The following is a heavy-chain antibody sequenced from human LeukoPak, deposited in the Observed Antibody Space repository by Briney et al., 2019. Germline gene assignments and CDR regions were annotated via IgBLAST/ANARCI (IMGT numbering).Heavy chain of an antibody. CDR3: ASGDYAPYFDY. D-gene: IGHD4-17*01. V-gene: IGHV4-39*07. Sequence: SETLSLTCTVSGGSISSSSYYWGWIRQPPGKGLEWIGSIYYSGSTYYNPSLKSRVTISVDTSKNQFSLKLSSVTAADTAVCYCASGDYAPYFDYWGQGTLVTVSS. CDR1: GGSISSSSYY. J-gene: IGHJ4*02. CDR2: IYYSGST.